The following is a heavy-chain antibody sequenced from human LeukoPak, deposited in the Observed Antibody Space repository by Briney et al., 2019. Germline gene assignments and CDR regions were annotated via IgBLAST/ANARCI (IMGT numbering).Heavy chain of an antibody. CDR3: AKANPLIVGARAGGPINF. D-gene: IGHD1-26*01. V-gene: IGHV3-53*05. CDR2: VYGGDST. CDR1: GFTVSNNY. Sequence: GGSLRLSCAASGFTVSNNYMSWVRQAPGKGLEWVSVVYGGDSTYYADSVKGRFTISRDNSKNSLYLQMNSLRTEDTAVYYCAKANPLIVGARAGGPINFWGQGTMVTVSS. J-gene: IGHJ3*01.